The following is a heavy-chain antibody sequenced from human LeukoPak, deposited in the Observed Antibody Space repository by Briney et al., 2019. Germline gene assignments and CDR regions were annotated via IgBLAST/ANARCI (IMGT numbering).Heavy chain of an antibody. J-gene: IGHJ4*02. Sequence: GGSLRLSCAASGFTFSSYWMSWVRQAPGKGLEWVANIKQDGSEKYYVDSVKGRFTISRDNAKNSLYLQMNSLRAEDTAVYYCIAVAGPYYFDYWGQGTLVTVSS. CDR1: GFTFSSYW. CDR3: IAVAGPYYFDY. V-gene: IGHV3-7*01. D-gene: IGHD6-19*01. CDR2: IKQDGSEK.